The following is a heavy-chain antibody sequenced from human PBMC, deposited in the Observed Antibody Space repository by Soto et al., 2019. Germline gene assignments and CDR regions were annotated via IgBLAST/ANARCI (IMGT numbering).Heavy chain of an antibody. Sequence: QVQLVESGGGVVQPGRSLRLSCAASGFTFSTYAMHWVRQAPGKGLEWVAVISYDGSNKYYADSVKGRFTISRDNSKNTLYLQMNSLRAEDTAVYYCVRDRGEAVGYGMDVWGQETTVTVSS. J-gene: IGHJ6*02. D-gene: IGHD3-10*01. CDR2: ISYDGSNK. CDR1: GFTFSTYA. V-gene: IGHV3-30-3*01. CDR3: VRDRGEAVGYGMDV.